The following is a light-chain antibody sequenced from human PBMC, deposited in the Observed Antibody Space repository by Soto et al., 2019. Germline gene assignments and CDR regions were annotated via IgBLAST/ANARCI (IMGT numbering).Light chain of an antibody. CDR1: SSNIGSNT. Sequence: QSVLTQPPSASGTPGQMVTISCSGSSSNIGSNTVNCYQQLPGTAPKLLIYSNNQRPSGVPDRFSGSKSGASASLAISGLQSEDEADYYCAAWDDSLNGVVFGGGTKLTVL. J-gene: IGLJ2*01. CDR3: AAWDDSLNGVV. V-gene: IGLV1-44*01. CDR2: SNN.